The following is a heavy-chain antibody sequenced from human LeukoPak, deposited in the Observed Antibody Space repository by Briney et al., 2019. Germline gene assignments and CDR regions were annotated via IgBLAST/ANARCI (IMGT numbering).Heavy chain of an antibody. CDR3: ASDASGYFWFDP. J-gene: IGHJ5*02. CDR1: GFTFSDYY. CDR2: ISSRGDTK. Sequence: GGSLRLSCAASGFTFSDYYMNWIRQTPGKGLEWLSYISSRGDTKFYADSVRGRFTISRDNAKNSLYLQMNSLRADDTAVYYCASDASGYFWFDPWGQGTLVTVSS. V-gene: IGHV3-11*01. D-gene: IGHD5-12*01.